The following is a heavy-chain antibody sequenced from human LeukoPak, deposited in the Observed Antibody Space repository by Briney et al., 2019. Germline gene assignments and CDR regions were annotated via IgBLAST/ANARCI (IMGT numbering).Heavy chain of an antibody. J-gene: IGHJ4*02. Sequence: PSETLSLTCAVYGGSFSGYYWSWIRQPPGKGLEWIGYIYYSGSTNYNPSLKSRVTISVDTSKNQFSLKLSSVTAADTAVYYCARGYSYGIDYWGQGTLVTVSS. V-gene: IGHV4-59*01. CDR1: GGSFSGYY. D-gene: IGHD5-18*01. CDR3: ARGYSYGIDY. CDR2: IYYSGST.